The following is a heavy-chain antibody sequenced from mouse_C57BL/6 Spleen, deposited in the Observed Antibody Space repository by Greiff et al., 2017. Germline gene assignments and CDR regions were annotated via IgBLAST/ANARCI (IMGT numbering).Heavy chain of an antibody. Sequence: QVQLQQSGAELVKPGASVKISCKASGYAFSSYWMNWVKQRPGQGLEWIGQIYPGDGDTNYHGKFKGKATLTADTSSSTAYMLLSSLTSEDSAVYFGGRGTTVVAGDYFDDWGTGTTLTVSS. CDR3: GRGTTVVAGDYFDD. CDR1: GYAFSSYW. D-gene: IGHD1-1*01. CDR2: IYPGDGDT. J-gene: IGHJ2*01. V-gene: IGHV1-80*01.